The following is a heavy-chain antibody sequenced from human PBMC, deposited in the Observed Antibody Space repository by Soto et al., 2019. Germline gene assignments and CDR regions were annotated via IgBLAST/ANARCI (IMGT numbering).Heavy chain of an antibody. D-gene: IGHD6-19*01. CDR1: GGSISSSSYY. CDR2: IYYSAST. V-gene: IGHV4-39*01. CDR3: ARQPAVAASFDL. Sequence: QLQLQESGPGLVKPSETLSLTCTVSGGSISSSSYYWGWIRQPPGKGLGWIGSIYYSASTYYNPHLRGRVTITVDTSKNQFSLKLSSVSAADTAVYYCARQPAVAASFDLWGQGTLVTVSS. J-gene: IGHJ5*02.